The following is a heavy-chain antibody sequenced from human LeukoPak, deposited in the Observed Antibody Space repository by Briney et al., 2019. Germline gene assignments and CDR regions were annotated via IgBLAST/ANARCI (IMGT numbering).Heavy chain of an antibody. D-gene: IGHD2-21*01. CDR3: ATRKTYSSAFDI. J-gene: IGHJ3*02. CDR1: GFTFDDYG. V-gene: IGHV3-20*04. Sequence: GGSLRLSCAASGFTFDDYGMSWVRQAPGKGLEWVSGINWNGGSTGYADSVKGRFTISRDNAKNSLYLQMNSLRAEDTALYYCATRKTYSSAFDIWGQGTMVTVSS. CDR2: INWNGGST.